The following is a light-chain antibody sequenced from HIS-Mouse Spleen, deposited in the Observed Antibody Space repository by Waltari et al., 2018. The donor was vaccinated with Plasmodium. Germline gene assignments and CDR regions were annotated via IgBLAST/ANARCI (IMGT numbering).Light chain of an antibody. J-gene: IGLJ3*02. CDR3: VLYMGSGIGV. Sequence: QTVVTQEPSFSVSPGGTVTLTCGLSSGSVSTSYYPSWYQQTPGQAPRTAIYSTNTRSSRVPDRFSGSILGNKAALTITGAQADDESDYYCVLYMGSGIGVFGGGTKLTVL. CDR1: SGSVSTSYY. CDR2: STN. V-gene: IGLV8-61*01.